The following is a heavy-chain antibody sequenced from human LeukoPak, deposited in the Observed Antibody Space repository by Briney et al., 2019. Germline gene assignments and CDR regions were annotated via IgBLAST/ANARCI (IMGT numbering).Heavy chain of an antibody. J-gene: IGHJ5*02. CDR2: IYYSGST. V-gene: IGHV4-59*01. D-gene: IGHD5-18*01. Sequence: PSETLSLTCTVSGGSISSYHWSWIRQPPGKGLEWIGYIYYSGSTNYNPSLKSRVTISVDTSKNQFSLKLSSVTAADTAVYYCARGYSYGNWFDPWGQGTLVTVSS. CDR3: ARGYSYGNWFDP. CDR1: GGSISSYH.